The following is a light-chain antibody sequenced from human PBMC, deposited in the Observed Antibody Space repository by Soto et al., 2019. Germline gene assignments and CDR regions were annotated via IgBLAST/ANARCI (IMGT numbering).Light chain of an antibody. V-gene: IGKV3-20*01. CDR1: QSVSSSY. CDR2: GAS. J-gene: IGKJ1*01. Sequence: EIVLTQSPGTLSLSPGERATLSCRASQSVSSSYLAWYQQKPGLAPRPLIYGASSRAIGIPDRFSGSGSGTDFTLTISRLEPEDSAVYYCQQYGSSPWTFGQGTKVDIK. CDR3: QQYGSSPWT.